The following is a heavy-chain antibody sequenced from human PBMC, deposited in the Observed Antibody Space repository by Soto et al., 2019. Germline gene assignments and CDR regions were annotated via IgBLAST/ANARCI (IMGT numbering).Heavy chain of an antibody. CDR3: ATRYSYVHF. CDR2: INPNSGDT. CDR1: GYAFTGYY. V-gene: IGHV1-2*02. Sequence: ASVKVSCKSSGYAFTGYYIHWVRQAPGQGLEWMGWINPNSGDTNYAQKFQGRVTMTRDTSFSTAYMELSGLGSDDTAVYYCATRYSYVHFWGQGTLVTVYS. D-gene: IGHD5-18*01. J-gene: IGHJ4*02.